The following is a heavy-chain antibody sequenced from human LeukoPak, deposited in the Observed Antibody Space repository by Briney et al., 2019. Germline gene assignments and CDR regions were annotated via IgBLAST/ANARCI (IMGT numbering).Heavy chain of an antibody. V-gene: IGHV1-24*01. Sequence: ASVKVSCKVSGYTLTELSMHWVRQAPGQGLEWRGGFDPEDGETIYAQKFQGRVTMTEDTSTPTAHLERSSLGCEETAVYYCATGSDIGVSLRCHWFDPWGQGTLVTVSS. CDR2: FDPEDGET. D-gene: IGHD3-16*01. CDR3: ATGSDIGVSLRCHWFDP. J-gene: IGHJ5*02. CDR1: GYTLTELS.